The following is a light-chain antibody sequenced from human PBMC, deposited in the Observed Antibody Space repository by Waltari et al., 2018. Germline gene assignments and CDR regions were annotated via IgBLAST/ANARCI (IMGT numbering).Light chain of an antibody. V-gene: IGKV3-20*01. CDR1: QPVMATY. CDR2: DTS. CDR3: QQYDISPLT. J-gene: IGKJ4*01. Sequence: EIVFTQSPGTLSLYPGERATLSCRASQPVMATYLAWYQQKPGQAPTLVIHDTSSRATGIPDRFSGSGSGTDFSLTISSLEPEDFAVYYCQQYDISPLTFGGGTKVETK.